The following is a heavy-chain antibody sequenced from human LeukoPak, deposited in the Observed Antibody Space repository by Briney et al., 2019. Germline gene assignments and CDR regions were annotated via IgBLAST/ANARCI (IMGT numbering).Heavy chain of an antibody. D-gene: IGHD5-24*01. J-gene: IGHJ4*02. CDR1: GFTFSSYS. Sequence: PGGSLRLSCAASGFTFSSYSMNWVRQAPGKGLEWVSSISSSSSYIYYADSVKGRFTISRDNAKNSLYLQMNSLRAEDTAVYYCARDLEVATIKYYVDYWGQGTLVTVSS. CDR2: ISSSSSYI. CDR3: ARDLEVATIKYYVDY. V-gene: IGHV3-21*01.